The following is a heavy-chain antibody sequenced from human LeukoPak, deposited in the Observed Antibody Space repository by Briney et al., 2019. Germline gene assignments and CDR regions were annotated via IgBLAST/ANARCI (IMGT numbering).Heavy chain of an antibody. CDR2: IIPTFGTA. Sequence: SVKVSCKASGGTFSSYAISWVRQAPGQGLEWMGGIIPTFGTANYAQKFQGRVTITADESTSTAYMELRSLRSEDTAVYYCARSIVVVPAAIEPYNWFDPWGQRTLVTVSS. D-gene: IGHD2-2*01. J-gene: IGHJ5*02. CDR3: ARSIVVVPAAIEPYNWFDP. CDR1: GGTFSSYA. V-gene: IGHV1-69*13.